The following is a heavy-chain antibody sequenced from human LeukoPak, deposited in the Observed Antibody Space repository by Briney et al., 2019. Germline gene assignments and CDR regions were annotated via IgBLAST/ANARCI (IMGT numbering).Heavy chain of an antibody. V-gene: IGHV3-23*01. Sequence: GGSLRLSCAASGFIFSSYAMSWVRQAPGKGLEWVSAISGSGGSTYYADSVKGRFTISRDNSKNTLYLQMNSLRAEDTAVYYCAKRFYCSSTSCSRRSFDYWGQGTLVTVSS. D-gene: IGHD2-2*01. CDR2: ISGSGGST. J-gene: IGHJ4*02. CDR1: GFIFSSYA. CDR3: AKRFYCSSTSCSRRSFDY.